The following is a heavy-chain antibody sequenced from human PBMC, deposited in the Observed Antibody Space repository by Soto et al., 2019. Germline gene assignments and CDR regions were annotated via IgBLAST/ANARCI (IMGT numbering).Heavy chain of an antibody. V-gene: IGHV3-74*01. CDR2: ITGDGSST. Sequence: EVQLVESGGGLVQQGGSLRLSCVASGFAFSNYWMHWVREVPGKELMWVSRITGDGSSTSYAHSVEDRFTIRRDNTKSNLYLQMNSMKAEDTAVYYWAREIITGAGAIRWFDPWGQGTLVTVSS. J-gene: IGHJ5*02. D-gene: IGHD6-19*01. CDR1: GFAFSNYW. CDR3: AREIITGAGAIRWFDP.